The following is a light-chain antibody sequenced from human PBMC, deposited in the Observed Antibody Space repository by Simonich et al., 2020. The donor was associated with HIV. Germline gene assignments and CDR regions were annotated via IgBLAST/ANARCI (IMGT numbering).Light chain of an antibody. CDR2: WAS. CDR3: QQYYNSPYT. Sequence: EIVLTQSPATLSLSPGERATLSGRASQSVSSYLAWYQQKPGQPPKLLIYWASTRESGVPDRFRGIGSGTDFTLTISSLQAEDGAVYYCQQYYNSPYTFGQGTKLEIK. J-gene: IGKJ2*01. V-gene: IGKV4-1*01. CDR1: QSVSSY.